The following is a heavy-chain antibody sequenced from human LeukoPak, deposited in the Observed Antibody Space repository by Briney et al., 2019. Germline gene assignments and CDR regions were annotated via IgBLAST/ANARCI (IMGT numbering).Heavy chain of an antibody. J-gene: IGHJ4*02. CDR1: GGTFSSYA. D-gene: IGHD3-3*01. Sequence: GASVKVSCKASGGTFSSYAISWVRQAPGQGLEWMGGVIPIFGTANYAQKFQGRVTITADESTSTAYMELSSLRSEDTAVYYCARGGRFLEWLVFDYWGQGTLVTVSS. V-gene: IGHV1-69*01. CDR3: ARGGRFLEWLVFDY. CDR2: VIPIFGTA.